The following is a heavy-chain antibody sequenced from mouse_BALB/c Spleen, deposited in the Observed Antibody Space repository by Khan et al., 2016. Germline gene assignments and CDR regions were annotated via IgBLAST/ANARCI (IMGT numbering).Heavy chain of an antibody. Sequence: QVQLKQSGAELVRPGASVKLSCKALGYTFTDSEMHWVKQTPVHGLEWIRAIHPGGGGSAYNQKFKVCATLTADKSSSTAYMELSSLTSEDSAVTNWAKGLRRGYKFDTWGQGTSRTVSS. D-gene: IGHD2-4*01. CDR2: IHPGGGGS. J-gene: IGHJ2*03. CDR1: GYTFTDSE. CDR3: AKGLRRGYKFDT. V-gene: IGHV1-15*01.